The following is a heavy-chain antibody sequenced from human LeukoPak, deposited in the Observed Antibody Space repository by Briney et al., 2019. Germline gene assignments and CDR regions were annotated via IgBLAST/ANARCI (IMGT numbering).Heavy chain of an antibody. CDR3: ARGRVGFDF. D-gene: IGHD1-26*01. CDR1: GYTLTDND. V-gene: IGHV1-8*01. CDR2: MRPTSGNT. J-gene: IGHJ4*02. Sequence: ASVKVSCKASGYTLTDNDINWVRQAPGQGLEWMGWMRPTSGNTEYAQKFQGRVTMSRSTPISTAYMELSSLTSEDTAVYHCARGRVGFDFWGQGTLVTVSS.